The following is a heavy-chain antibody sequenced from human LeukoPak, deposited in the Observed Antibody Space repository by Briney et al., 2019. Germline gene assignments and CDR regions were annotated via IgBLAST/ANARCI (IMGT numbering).Heavy chain of an antibody. CDR2: INHSGSI. V-gene: IGHV4-34*01. Sequence: SETLSLTCAVYGGSFSGYYWSWIRQPPGKGLEWIGEINHSGSINYNPSLRSRVTISVDTSKNQFSLKLSSVTAADTAVYYCARPLGAARYNWFDPWGQGTLVTVSS. CDR3: ARPLGAARYNWFDP. CDR1: GGSFSGYY. J-gene: IGHJ5*02. D-gene: IGHD1-26*01.